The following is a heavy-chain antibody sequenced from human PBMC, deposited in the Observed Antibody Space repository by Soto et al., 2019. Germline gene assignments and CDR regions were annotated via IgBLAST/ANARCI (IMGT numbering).Heavy chain of an antibody. CDR2: IRSGNNYT. CDR3: ARGRVPSRYFDWFDY. D-gene: IGHD3-9*01. Sequence: GGSLRLSCIASGFTFRSYSMTWVRQAPGKGLEWFSSIRSGNNYTSYAESVKGRFTISRDNAKNSLYLQMNSLRAEDTAVYYCARGRVPSRYFDWFDYWGQGTLVTVSS. J-gene: IGHJ4*02. V-gene: IGHV3-21*04. CDR1: GFTFRSYS.